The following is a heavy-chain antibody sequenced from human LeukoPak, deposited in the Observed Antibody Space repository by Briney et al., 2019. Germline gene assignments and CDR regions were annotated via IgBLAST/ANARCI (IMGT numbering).Heavy chain of an antibody. CDR3: ARDPYSSIGY. CDR2: ISSSSSYI. V-gene: IGHV3-21*01. D-gene: IGHD6-13*01. J-gene: IGHJ4*02. CDR1: GFTVSSYS. Sequence: GGSLRLSCAASGFTVSSYSMHGVRQAPGKGLEWVSSISSSSSYIYYADSVKGRFTISRDNAKNSLYLQMNSLRAEDTAVYYCARDPYSSIGYWGQGTLVTVSS.